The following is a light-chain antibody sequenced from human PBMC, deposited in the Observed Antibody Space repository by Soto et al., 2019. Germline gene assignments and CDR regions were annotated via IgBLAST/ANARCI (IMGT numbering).Light chain of an antibody. Sequence: QSALTQPASVSGSPGQSITISCTGTSSDVGGYNYVSWYQQHPGKAPKLMIYEVSNRPSGVSNRFSGSKSGNTASLTISGLQAEDEADYSCSSYTSINTGVFGGGTKLTVL. J-gene: IGLJ3*02. CDR2: EVS. CDR3: SSYTSINTGV. CDR1: SSDVGGYNY. V-gene: IGLV2-14*01.